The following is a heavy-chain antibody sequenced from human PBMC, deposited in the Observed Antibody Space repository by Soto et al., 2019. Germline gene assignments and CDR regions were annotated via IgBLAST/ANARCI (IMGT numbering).Heavy chain of an antibody. V-gene: IGHV3-11*06. CDR3: ASDAGDGYNPNWFDP. CDR1: GFTFSDYY. Sequence: GGSLRLSCAASGFTFSDYYMSWIRQAPGKGLEWVSYISSSSSYTNYADSVKGRFTISRDNAKNSLYLQMNSLRAEDTAVYYCASDAGDGYNPNWFDPWGQGTLVTVSS. J-gene: IGHJ5*02. D-gene: IGHD5-12*01. CDR2: ISSSSSYT.